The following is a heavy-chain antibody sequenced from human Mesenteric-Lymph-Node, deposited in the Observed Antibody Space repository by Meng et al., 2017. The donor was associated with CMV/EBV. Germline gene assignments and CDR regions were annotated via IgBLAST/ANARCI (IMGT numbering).Heavy chain of an antibody. CDR2: IIPIFGTA. CDR1: GGTFSSYA. CDR3: ARVEGITIFGVVHNWFDP. J-gene: IGHJ5*02. D-gene: IGHD3-3*01. V-gene: IGHV1-69*05. Sequence: SVKVSCKASGGTFSSYAISWVRQAPGQGLEWMGGIIPIFGTANYAQKFQGRVTITTDESTSTAYMELSSLRSEDTAVYYCARVEGITIFGVVHNWFDPWGQGTLVTVSS.